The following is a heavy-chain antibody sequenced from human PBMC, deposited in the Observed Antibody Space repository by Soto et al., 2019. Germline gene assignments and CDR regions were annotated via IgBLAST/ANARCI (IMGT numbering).Heavy chain of an antibody. V-gene: IGHV4-59*08. CDR3: AKWVSPHRAFDI. CDR1: VGSISDIF. Sequence: QVQLQESGPGLVLPSETLSLTCSVTVGSISDIFWNWVRRPPGKGLEWIGYAHYSRTAEYNPSLKGRVTMSLDSSKNQISLRLSSVTAADTAIYYCAKWVSPHRAFDIWGQGTMVTVSS. J-gene: IGHJ3*02. CDR2: AHYSRTA. D-gene: IGHD1-26*01.